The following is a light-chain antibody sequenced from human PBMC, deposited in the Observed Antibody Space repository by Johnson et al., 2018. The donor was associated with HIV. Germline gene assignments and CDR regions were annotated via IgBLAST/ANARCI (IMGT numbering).Light chain of an antibody. V-gene: IGLV1-51*02. CDR2: ENN. CDR3: GTWDISLSAKV. J-gene: IGLJ1*01. CDR1: SSNIGNNF. Sequence: HSVLTQPPSVSAAPGQKVTISCSGSSSNIGNNFVSWYQQFPGTAPKLLIYENNKRPSGIPDRFSGSKSGTSATLGITGLQTGDEADYYCGTWDISLSAKVVGTGTKVTV.